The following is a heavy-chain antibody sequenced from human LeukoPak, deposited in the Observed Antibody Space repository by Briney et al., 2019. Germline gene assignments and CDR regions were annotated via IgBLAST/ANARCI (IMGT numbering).Heavy chain of an antibody. J-gene: IGHJ3*02. CDR2: IRYDGSNK. CDR3: AKDIVTAGRGAFDI. D-gene: IGHD6-13*01. V-gene: IGHV3-30*02. CDR1: GFTFSSYG. Sequence: GGSLRLSCAASGFTFSSYGMHWVRQAPGKGLEWVAFIRYDGSNKYYADSVKGRFTTSRDNSKNTLYLQMNSLRAEDTAAYYCAKDIVTAGRGAFDIWGQGTMVTVSS.